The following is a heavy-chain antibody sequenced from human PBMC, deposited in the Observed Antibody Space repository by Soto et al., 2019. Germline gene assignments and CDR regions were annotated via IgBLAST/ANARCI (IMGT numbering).Heavy chain of an antibody. CDR1: GYTFTGYY. J-gene: IGHJ4*02. CDR3: ARAGDSSSWYIGY. CDR2: INPNSGGT. Sequence: ASVKVSCKASGYTFTGYYMHWVRQAPGQGLEWMGWINPNSGGTNYAQKFQGRVTMTRDTSISTAYMELSRLRSDDTAVYYCARAGDSSSWYIGYWGRGTLVTVSS. V-gene: IGHV1-2*02. D-gene: IGHD6-13*01.